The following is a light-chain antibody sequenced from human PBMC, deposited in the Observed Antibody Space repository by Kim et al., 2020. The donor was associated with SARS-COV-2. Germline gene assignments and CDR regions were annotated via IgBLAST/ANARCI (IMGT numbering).Light chain of an antibody. CDR3: SSYTSSSSSYV. V-gene: IGLV2-14*01. CDR1: SSDVGGYNY. Sequence: QSGLTQPASVSGSPGQSITISCTGTSSDVGGYNYVSWYQQHPGKAPKLMIYDVSKRPSGVSNRFSGSKSGNTASLTISGLQAEDEADYYCSSYTSSSSSYVFGTGTKVTVL. J-gene: IGLJ1*01. CDR2: DVS.